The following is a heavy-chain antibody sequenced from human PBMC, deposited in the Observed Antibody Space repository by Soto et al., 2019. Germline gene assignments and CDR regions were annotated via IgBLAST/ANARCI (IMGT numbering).Heavy chain of an antibody. Sequence: GASVKVSCKASGYTFTSYYMHWVRQAPGQGLEWMGIINPSGGSTSYAQKFQGRVTMTRDTSTSTVYMELSSLRSEDTAVYYCARTENEYSGSFTSAAFDPWGQGTLVTVSS. D-gene: IGHD6-6*01. CDR3: ARTENEYSGSFTSAAFDP. CDR2: INPSGGST. V-gene: IGHV1-46*01. CDR1: GYTFTSYY. J-gene: IGHJ5*02.